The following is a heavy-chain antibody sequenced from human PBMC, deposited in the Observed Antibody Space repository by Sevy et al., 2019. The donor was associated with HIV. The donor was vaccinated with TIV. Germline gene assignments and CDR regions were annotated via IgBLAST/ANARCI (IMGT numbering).Heavy chain of an antibody. D-gene: IGHD1-26*01. CDR3: AKESQVGVTTVGMVHAFDI. V-gene: IGHV3-9*01. CDR2: ISWNSGSI. CDR1: GFTFDDYA. J-gene: IGHJ3*02. Sequence: GGSLRLSCAASGFTFDDYAMHWVRQAPGKGLEWVSGISWNSGSIGYADSVKGRFTISRVNAKNSMYLQINSLRAEVTALYYCAKESQVGVTTVGMVHAFDIWGEGTMVTVSS.